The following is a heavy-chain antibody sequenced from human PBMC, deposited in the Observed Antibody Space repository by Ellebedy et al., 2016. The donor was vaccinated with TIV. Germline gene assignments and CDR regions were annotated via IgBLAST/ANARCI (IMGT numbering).Heavy chain of an antibody. J-gene: IGHJ2*01. V-gene: IGHV3-7*01. CDR3: ARAIYGASYL. D-gene: IGHD4-17*01. Sequence: GGSLRLSCTASGFTLTNYWMTRVRQAPGRGLEWVANINEDGTKKHFVDSVRGRFTILRDDAGNSLYLQMSSLGGEDTAVYYCARAIYGASYLWGRGALVTVSS. CDR2: INEDGTKK. CDR1: GFTLTNYW.